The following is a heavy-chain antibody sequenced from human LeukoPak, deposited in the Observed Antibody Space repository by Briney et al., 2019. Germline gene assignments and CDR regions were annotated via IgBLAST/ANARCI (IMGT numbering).Heavy chain of an antibody. V-gene: IGHV3-23*01. CDR2: ISDSVGYT. CDR1: GFTFSSFA. D-gene: IGHD3-10*01. Sequence: GGSLRLPCAASGFTFSSFAMIWLRPAPGKGLEWVSGISDSVGYTYYAASVKGRFTISRDNSKNTLYLHMNRLRAEDTAVYYCAKLGNFASGSYSDWGQGTLVTVSS. CDR3: AKLGNFASGSYSD. J-gene: IGHJ4*02.